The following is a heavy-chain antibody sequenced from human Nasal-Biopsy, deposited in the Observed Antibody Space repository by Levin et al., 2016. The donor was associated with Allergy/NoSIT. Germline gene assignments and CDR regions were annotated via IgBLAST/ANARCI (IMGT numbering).Heavy chain of an antibody. CDR1: GFTFSSYG. D-gene: IGHD6-19*01. Sequence: GGSLRLSCAASGFTFSSYGMHWVRQAPGKGLEWVAVISYDGNNKYYADSVKGRFTISRDNSKNTLYLQMNSLRAEDTAVYFCAKTSRYNSVWYYYGMDVWGQGTTVTVSS. CDR3: AKTSRYNSVWYYYGMDV. V-gene: IGHV3-30*18. CDR2: ISYDGNNK. J-gene: IGHJ6*02.